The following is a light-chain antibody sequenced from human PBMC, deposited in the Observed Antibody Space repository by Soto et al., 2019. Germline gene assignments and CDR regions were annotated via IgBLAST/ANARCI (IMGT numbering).Light chain of an antibody. Sequence: QSVLTQPASVSGSPGQSITISCTGTSSDVGAYNYVSWYQQYPGKAPKLMIYDVSNRPSGLSNRFSGSKSGNTASLTISGLQAEDEADYYCSSYTSSNTVVFGGGTQLTVL. J-gene: IGLJ2*01. CDR1: SSDVGAYNY. CDR3: SSYTSSNTVV. V-gene: IGLV2-14*01. CDR2: DVS.